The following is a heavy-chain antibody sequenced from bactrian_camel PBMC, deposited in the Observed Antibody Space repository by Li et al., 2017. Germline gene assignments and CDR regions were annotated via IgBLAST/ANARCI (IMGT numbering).Heavy chain of an antibody. D-gene: IGHD4*01. CDR1: GFGFSGYY. V-gene: IGHV3-2*01. CDR2: FYSEGSNT. Sequence: QPGGSLRVPCAAPGFGFSGYYMSWVRQAPGKELEWVSSFYSEGSNTYYADSVKGRFTISRDNAKNTVYLQMNSLKSEDTALYYCATVRYTDSIGPEGPPTWGQGTQVTVS. CDR3: ATVRYTDSIGPEGPPT. J-gene: IGHJ4*01.